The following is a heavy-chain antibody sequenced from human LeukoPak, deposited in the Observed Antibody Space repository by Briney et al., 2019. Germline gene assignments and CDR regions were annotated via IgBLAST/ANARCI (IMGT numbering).Heavy chain of an antibody. CDR2: IYYSGST. CDR1: GGSISSYY. Sequence: SETLSLTFTVSGGSISSYYWSWIRQPPGKGLEWIGYIYYSGSTNYNPSLKSRVTISVDTSKNQFSLKLNSVTAADTAVYYCARSLYRTPYDYWGQGTLVTVSS. D-gene: IGHD3-16*02. V-gene: IGHV4-59*01. J-gene: IGHJ4*02. CDR3: ARSLYRTPYDY.